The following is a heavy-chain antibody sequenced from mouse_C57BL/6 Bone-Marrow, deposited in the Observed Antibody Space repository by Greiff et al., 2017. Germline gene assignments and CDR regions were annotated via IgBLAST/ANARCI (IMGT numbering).Heavy chain of an antibody. CDR3: ARHHSNWGFAY. Sequence: VKVEESGPGLVAPSQSLSITCTVSGFSLTSYGVHWVRQPPGKGLEWLVVIWSDGSTTYNSALKSRLSISKDNSKSQVFLKMNSRQTDDTAMYYCARHHSNWGFAYWGQGTLVTVSA. CDR1: GFSLTSYG. V-gene: IGHV2-6-1*01. CDR2: IWSDGST. D-gene: IGHD2-5*01. J-gene: IGHJ3*01.